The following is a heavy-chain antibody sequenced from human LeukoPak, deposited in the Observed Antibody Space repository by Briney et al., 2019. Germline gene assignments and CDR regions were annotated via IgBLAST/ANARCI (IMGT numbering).Heavy chain of an antibody. D-gene: IGHD1-26*01. Sequence: PSETLSLTCTVSGGSISSYYWSWIRQPPGKGLEWIGYIYYSGSTNYNPSLKSRVTISVDTSKNQFSLKLSSVTAADTAVYYCARDGNRPSGSSPIDYWGQGTLVTVSS. CDR2: IYYSGST. J-gene: IGHJ4*02. V-gene: IGHV4-59*12. CDR3: ARDGNRPSGSSPIDY. CDR1: GGSISSYY.